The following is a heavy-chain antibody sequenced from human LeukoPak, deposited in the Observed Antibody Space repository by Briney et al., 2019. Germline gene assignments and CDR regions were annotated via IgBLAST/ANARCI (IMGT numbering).Heavy chain of an antibody. V-gene: IGHV3-15*01. J-gene: IGHJ4*02. Sequence: GGSFRLSCAASGFTFSNAWMSWVRQAPGKGLEWVGRIKTKTDGGTTEYAAPVKGRFTISRDDSKNTLYLQMNSLKTEDTAVYYCSTGIAVAAVVYWGQGTLVTVSS. CDR1: GFTFSNAW. CDR3: STGIAVAAVVY. D-gene: IGHD6-19*01. CDR2: IKTKTDGGTT.